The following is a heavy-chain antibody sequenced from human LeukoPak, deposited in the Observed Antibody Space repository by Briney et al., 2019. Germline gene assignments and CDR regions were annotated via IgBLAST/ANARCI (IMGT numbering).Heavy chain of an antibody. CDR3: ARDKQPGDN. J-gene: IGHJ4*02. Sequence: PSETLSLTCTVPGGSLSSYYWSWIRQTPGKGLEWIGYIYYSGSADYNPSLKSRVTMSLDTSKNQFSLKLSSVTAADTAVYYCARDKQPGDNWGQGTLVTVSS. CDR2: IYYSGSA. D-gene: IGHD5-18*01. V-gene: IGHV4-59*01. CDR1: GGSLSSYY.